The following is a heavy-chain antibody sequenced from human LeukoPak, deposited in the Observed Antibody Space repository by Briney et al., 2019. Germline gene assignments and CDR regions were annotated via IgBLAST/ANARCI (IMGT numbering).Heavy chain of an antibody. CDR3: AKGEQGVDY. J-gene: IGHJ4*02. D-gene: IGHD1/OR15-1a*01. V-gene: IGHV3-23*01. Sequence: GGSLRLSCAASGFRFTYYGMSWVRQAPGKGLEWVSGISGSRSDETTYYAESVKGRFTISRDNSKSTLYLQMNSLRADDTAVFYCAKGEQGVDYWGRGTLVTVSS. CDR1: GFRFTYYG. CDR2: ISGSRSDETT.